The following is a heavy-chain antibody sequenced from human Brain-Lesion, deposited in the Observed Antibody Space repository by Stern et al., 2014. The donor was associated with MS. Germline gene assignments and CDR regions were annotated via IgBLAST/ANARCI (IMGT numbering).Heavy chain of an antibody. CDR3: ARGRVVPGFQYYATDV. V-gene: IGHV4-61*02. Sequence: QLQLQESGPGLVKPSQTLSLSCTVSGGSISSGGYYWSWIRQPAGKGLEWIGRIFNRGSTSYNPSLKSRFTISIDTSKNQFSLRLNSMTAADTAVYYCARGRVVPGFQYYATDVWGQGTTVIVSS. D-gene: IGHD2-2*01. J-gene: IGHJ6*02. CDR2: IFNRGST. CDR1: GGSISSGGYY.